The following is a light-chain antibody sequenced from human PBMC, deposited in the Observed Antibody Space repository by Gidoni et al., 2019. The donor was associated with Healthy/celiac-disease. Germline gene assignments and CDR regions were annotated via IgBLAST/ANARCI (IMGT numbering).Light chain of an antibody. CDR1: SSDVGGYNY. V-gene: IGLV2-14*01. J-gene: IGLJ1*01. CDR3: SSYTSSSTQV. Sequence: QSALTQPASVSGSPGQSITISCTATSSDVGGYNYVSWYQQHPGKALKLMIYEVSNRPSGVSNRFSGSKSGNTASLTISGLQAEDEADYYCSSYTSSSTQVFGTGTKVTVL. CDR2: EVS.